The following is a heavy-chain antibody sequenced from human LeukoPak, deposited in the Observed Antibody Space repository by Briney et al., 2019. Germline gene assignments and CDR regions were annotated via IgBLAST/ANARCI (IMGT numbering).Heavy chain of an antibody. CDR3: AKVYSSSPQDAFDV. D-gene: IGHD3-22*01. Sequence: SETLSLTCAVYGGPFTGYYWSWIRQSPDKGLEWIGEINHRGSTNYNSSLKSRLTISADTSKNQFSLHLSFVTAADTAVYYCAKVYSSSPQDAFDVWGQGTMVTVSS. CDR2: INHRGST. J-gene: IGHJ3*01. CDR1: GGPFTGYY. V-gene: IGHV4-34*01.